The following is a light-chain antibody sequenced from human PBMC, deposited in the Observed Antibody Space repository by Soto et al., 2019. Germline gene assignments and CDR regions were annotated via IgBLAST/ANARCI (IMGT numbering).Light chain of an antibody. CDR3: GTWDSSLSVFV. J-gene: IGLJ1*01. Sequence: QSVLTQPPSVSAAPGQKVTFSCSGSSSNNGKNYVSWYQQVPGTAPKILIYEDNKRRSGIPDRLSGSKSGTSATLGITGLQTGDEADYYCGTWDSSLSVFVFGTGTKVTVL. CDR2: EDN. V-gene: IGLV1-51*02. CDR1: SSNNGKNY.